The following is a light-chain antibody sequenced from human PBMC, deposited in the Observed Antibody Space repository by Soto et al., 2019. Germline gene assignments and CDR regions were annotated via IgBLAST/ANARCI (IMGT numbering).Light chain of an antibody. CDR3: CSYAGTYTWV. V-gene: IGLV2-11*01. CDR2: DVS. J-gene: IGLJ3*02. CDR1: SSDVGGYNY. Sequence: QSALTQPRSVSGSPGQSVTISCTGTSSDVGGYNYVSWYQQHPGKAPKLMIYDVSKRPSGVPDRFSGSESGNTASLTISGLQAEDEVDYYCCSYAGTYTWVFGGGTKVTVL.